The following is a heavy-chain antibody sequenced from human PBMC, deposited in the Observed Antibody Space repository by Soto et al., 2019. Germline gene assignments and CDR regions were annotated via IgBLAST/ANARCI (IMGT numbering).Heavy chain of an antibody. CDR1: GYSNTRYG. J-gene: IGHJ4*02. CDR3: ARGPQLGPFDF. V-gene: IGHV1-18*04. Sequence: VPVKVYCKTSGYSNTRYGISWGRQTHGQGLEWMGWISAYNVNTNYAQKLQGRVTVTTDTSTSTAYMELRSLRSDDTSVYDCARGPQLGPFDFWGQRTLVTVSS. CDR2: ISAYNVNT. D-gene: IGHD6-13*01.